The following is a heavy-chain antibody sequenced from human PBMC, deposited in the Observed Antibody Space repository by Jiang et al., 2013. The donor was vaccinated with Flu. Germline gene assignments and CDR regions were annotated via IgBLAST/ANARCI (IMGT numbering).Heavy chain of an antibody. D-gene: IGHD3-16*01. V-gene: IGHV3-21*01. J-gene: IGHJ5*02. CDR2: ISGASGHI. Sequence: QLVESGEAWSSLGGPVRLSCAASGFTFSGYVMHWVRQAPGKGLEWVSSISGASGHIYYADSVKGRFTISRNNAENSLFLQMNGLRAEDTAVYYCARDYAGYNWFDPWGQGTLVTVSS. CDR3: ARDYAGYNWFDP. CDR1: GFTFSGYV.